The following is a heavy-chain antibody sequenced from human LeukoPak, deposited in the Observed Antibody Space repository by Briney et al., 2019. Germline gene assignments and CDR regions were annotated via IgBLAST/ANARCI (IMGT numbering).Heavy chain of an antibody. D-gene: IGHD4-23*01. Sequence: PGGSLRLSCAASGFTFSSCSMNWVRQAPGKGLEWVSYISSSSSSIYYADSVRGRFTISRDNAKNSLYLQMNSLRAEDTAVYYCARVGGTVVDGLGNFDYWGQGTLVTVSS. CDR2: ISSSSSSI. J-gene: IGHJ4*02. CDR1: GFTFSSCS. CDR3: ARVGGTVVDGLGNFDY. V-gene: IGHV3-48*04.